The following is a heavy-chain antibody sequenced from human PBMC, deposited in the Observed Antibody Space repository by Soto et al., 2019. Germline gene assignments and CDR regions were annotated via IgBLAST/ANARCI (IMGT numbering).Heavy chain of an antibody. CDR1: GGTFSSYA. J-gene: IGHJ4*02. CDR2: IIPIFGTA. V-gene: IGHV1-69*13. CDR3: ARGIFDFGVVYDY. D-gene: IGHD3-3*01. Sequence: ASVKVSCKASGGTFSSYAISWVRQAPGQGLEWMGGIIPIFGTANYAQKFQGRVTITADESTSTAYMELSSLRSEDTAVYYCARGIFDFGVVYDYWGQGTLVTVSS.